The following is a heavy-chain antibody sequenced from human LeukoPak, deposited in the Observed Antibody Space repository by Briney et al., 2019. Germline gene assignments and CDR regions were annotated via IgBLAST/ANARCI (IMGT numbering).Heavy chain of an antibody. Sequence: SETLSLTCAVYGGSFSGYYWSWIRQPPGKGLEWIGGINHSGSTNYNPSLKSRVTISVDTSKNQFSLKLSSVTAADTALYYCARAGPELYRYTFYYYYGMDVWGQGTTVTVSS. V-gene: IGHV4-34*01. D-gene: IGHD3-16*02. CDR3: ARAGPELYRYTFYYYYGMDV. CDR2: INHSGST. J-gene: IGHJ6*02. CDR1: GGSFSGYY.